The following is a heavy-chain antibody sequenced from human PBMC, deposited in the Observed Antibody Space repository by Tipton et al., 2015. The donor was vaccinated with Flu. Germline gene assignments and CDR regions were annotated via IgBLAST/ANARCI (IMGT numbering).Heavy chain of an antibody. D-gene: IGHD4-17*01. V-gene: IGHV4-61*09. Sequence: TLSLTCTVSGGSISSSSYYWTWIRQPAGKGLEWIGQIYTSGSTKYNPSLKSRVTMSLDTSKNHFSLKLSSVTAADTAMYYCAGDYGDLNWFDPWGQGTLVTVSS. CDR3: AGDYGDLNWFDP. CDR1: GGSISSSSYY. CDR2: IYTSGST. J-gene: IGHJ5*02.